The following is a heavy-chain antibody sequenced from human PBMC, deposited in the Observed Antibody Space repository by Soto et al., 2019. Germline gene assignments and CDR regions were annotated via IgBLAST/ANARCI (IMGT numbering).Heavy chain of an antibody. D-gene: IGHD3-10*01. J-gene: IGHJ4*02. CDR2: ISSSSTTI. CDR3: ARYRYGSEFDY. Sequence: GGSLRLSCTASGFTFSTYSMIWVRQAPGKGLEWISYISSSSTTIYYADSVKGRFTISRDNAKNSLHLQMNSLRAEDTAVYYCARYRYGSEFDYWGQGTLVTVSS. V-gene: IGHV3-48*01. CDR1: GFTFSTYS.